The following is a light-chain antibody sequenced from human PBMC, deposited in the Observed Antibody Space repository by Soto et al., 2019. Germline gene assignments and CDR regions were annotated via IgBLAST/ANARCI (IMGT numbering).Light chain of an antibody. Sequence: EIVLTQSPATLSLSPGERANVSCRASQFIDRYLAWYRQIPGQAPRLLIYDASNRATGIPDRFSGGGSGTDFTLTLSSLEPEDFAVYYCQQRSNLPPTFGQGTRLEI. CDR2: DAS. V-gene: IGKV3-11*01. CDR1: QFIDRY. J-gene: IGKJ5*01. CDR3: QQRSNLPPT.